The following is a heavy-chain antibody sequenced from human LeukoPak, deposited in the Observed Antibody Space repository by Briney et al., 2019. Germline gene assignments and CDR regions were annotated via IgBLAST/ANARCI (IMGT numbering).Heavy chain of an antibody. J-gene: IGHJ3*02. V-gene: IGHV3-30*18. CDR1: GFTFSSYG. D-gene: IGHD3-9*01. Sequence: PGGSLRLSCAAFGFTFSSYGMHWVRQAPGKGLEWVAVISYDGSNKYYADSVKGRFTISRDNSKNTLYLQMNSLRAEDTAVYYCAKGFDDFDIWGQGTMVTVSS. CDR3: AKGFDDFDI. CDR2: ISYDGSNK.